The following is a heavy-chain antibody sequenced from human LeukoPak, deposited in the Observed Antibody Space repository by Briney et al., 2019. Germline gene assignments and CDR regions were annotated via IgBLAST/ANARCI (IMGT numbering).Heavy chain of an antibody. Sequence: GGSLRLSCAASGFTFSSYAMHWVRQAPGKGLEWVAVISYDGSNKYYADSVKGRFTISRDNSKNTLYLQMNSLRAEDTAVYYCAGAIGEPYVDYWGQGTLVTVSS. V-gene: IGHV3-30-3*01. D-gene: IGHD1-14*01. CDR1: GFTFSSYA. CDR2: ISYDGSNK. J-gene: IGHJ4*02. CDR3: AGAIGEPYVDY.